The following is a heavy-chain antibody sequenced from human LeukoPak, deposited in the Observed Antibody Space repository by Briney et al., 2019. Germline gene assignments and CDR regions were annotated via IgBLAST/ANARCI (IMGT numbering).Heavy chain of an antibody. D-gene: IGHD1-20*01. CDR3: ARVSAITGATDALDF. Sequence: GGSLRLSCAASGFTFSDYFMDWVRQAPGKGLEWVGRIREKSNSYTTEYAASVKGRFTFSRDDSKNSLYLQMNSLETEDTAVYYCARVSAITGATDALDFWGQGTMVTVSS. CDR1: GFTFSDYF. CDR2: IREKSNSYTT. V-gene: IGHV3-72*01. J-gene: IGHJ3*01.